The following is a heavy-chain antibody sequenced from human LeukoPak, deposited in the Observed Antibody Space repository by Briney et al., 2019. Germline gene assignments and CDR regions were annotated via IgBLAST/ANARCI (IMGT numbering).Heavy chain of an antibody. CDR3: ARDVGEVTGTHFDY. CDR1: GGSIINYY. Sequence: PSETLSLTCTVSGGSIINYYWSWIRQPPGKGLEWIGYIYYSGSTNYNPSLKSRVTISLDTSENQFSLNLSSVTPADTALYFCARDVGEVTGTHFDYWGQGTLVTVSS. D-gene: IGHD6-19*01. V-gene: IGHV4-59*01. J-gene: IGHJ4*02. CDR2: IYYSGST.